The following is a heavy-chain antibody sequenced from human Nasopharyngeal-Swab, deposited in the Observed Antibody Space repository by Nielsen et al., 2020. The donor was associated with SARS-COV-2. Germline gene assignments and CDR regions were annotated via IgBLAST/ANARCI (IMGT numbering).Heavy chain of an antibody. D-gene: IGHD3-22*01. V-gene: IGHV4-39*01. CDR2: IYYSGST. Sequence: SETLSLTCTVSGGSISSSSYYWGWIRQPPGKGLEWIGSIYYSGSTYYNPSLKSRVTISVDTSKNQFSLKLSSVTAADTAVYYCAKQYYYDSSGYDPRSYYFDYWDQGTLVTVSS. J-gene: IGHJ4*02. CDR3: AKQYYYDSSGYDPRSYYFDY. CDR1: GGSISSSSYY.